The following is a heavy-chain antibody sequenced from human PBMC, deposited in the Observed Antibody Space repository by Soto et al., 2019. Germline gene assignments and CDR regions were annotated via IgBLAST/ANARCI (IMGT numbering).Heavy chain of an antibody. CDR1: GYSLTRYW. J-gene: IGHJ6*02. CDR3: STTVRIAAPYYYYGMDV. V-gene: IGHV5-51*01. Sequence: PGESLKISCKGSGYSLTRYWTGSVRQIPGKSLEWMGIIYPGDSDTRYSPSFQGQVTISADKSSSTAYLQWSRLKASDSAMYYCSTTVRIAAPYYYYGMDVWGQGTTVTAP. CDR2: IYPGDSDT. D-gene: IGHD6-13*01.